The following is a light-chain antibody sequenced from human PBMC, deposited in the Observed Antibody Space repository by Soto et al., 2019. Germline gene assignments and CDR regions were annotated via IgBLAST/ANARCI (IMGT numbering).Light chain of an antibody. CDR3: QQFGDSRLT. CDR2: GAF. J-gene: IGKJ4*01. V-gene: IGKV3-20*01. Sequence: EIVLTQSPGTLSLSPGERATLSCRASQTVTSTFLSWYQQKPGQAPRLLIYGAFNRATGIPDRFIGGRSETDFTLTISRPEPEDFAVYYCQQFGDSRLTFGGGTKVEI. CDR1: QTVTSTF.